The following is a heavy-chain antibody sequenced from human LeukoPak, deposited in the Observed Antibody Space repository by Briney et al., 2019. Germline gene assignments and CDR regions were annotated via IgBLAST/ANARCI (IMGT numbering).Heavy chain of an antibody. CDR3: ARGGETATGPFDY. J-gene: IGHJ4*02. CDR2: IYSGGAT. CDR1: GFTFSSYA. V-gene: IGHV3-23*03. D-gene: IGHD5-24*01. Sequence: GGSLRLSCAASGFTFSSYAMSWVRQAPGKGLEWVSVIYSGGATHYADSVQGRFTISRDNSKNTLYLQMNSLRVEDTAIYYCARGGETATGPFDYWGQGTLVTVSS.